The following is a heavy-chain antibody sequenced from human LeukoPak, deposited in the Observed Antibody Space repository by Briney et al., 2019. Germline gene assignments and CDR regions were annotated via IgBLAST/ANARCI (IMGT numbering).Heavy chain of an antibody. Sequence: PGGSLRLSCAASGFTFSNYAMSWVRQAPGKGLEWVSSITGGGTRAYYADSVKGRFTISRDNSGYTLHLQMNGLRAEDTAVYYCASRSSIVAATVLFDYWGQGTLVTVSS. CDR1: GFTFSNYA. CDR3: ASRSSIVAATVLFDY. D-gene: IGHD6-13*01. V-gene: IGHV3-23*01. J-gene: IGHJ4*02. CDR2: ITGGGTRA.